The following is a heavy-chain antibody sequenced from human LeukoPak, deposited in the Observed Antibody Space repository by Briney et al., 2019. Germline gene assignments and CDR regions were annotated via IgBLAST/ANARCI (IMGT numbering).Heavy chain of an antibody. D-gene: IGHD1-14*01. CDR2: ISSSSSYI. CDR3: ARERRNPYDAFDI. J-gene: IGHJ3*02. V-gene: IGHV3-21*05. Sequence: GGSLRLSCAASGFTFSSYSMNWVRQAPGKGLEWVSYISSSSSYIYYADSVKGRFTISRDNAKNSLYLQMNSLRAEDTAVYYCARERRNPYDAFDIWGQGTMVTVSS. CDR1: GFTFSSYS.